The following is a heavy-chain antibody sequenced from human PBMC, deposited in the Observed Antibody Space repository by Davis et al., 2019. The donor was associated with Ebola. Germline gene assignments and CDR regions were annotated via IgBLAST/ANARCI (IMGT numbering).Heavy chain of an antibody. CDR3: ARDNLWFGELLVSDWFDP. Sequence: ASVKVSCKASGYTFTSYGISWVRQAPGQGLEWMGWISAYNGNTNYAQKLQGRVTMTTDTSTSTAYMELRSLRSDDTAVYYCARDNLWFGELLVSDWFDPWGQGTLVTVSS. J-gene: IGHJ5*02. V-gene: IGHV1-18*01. D-gene: IGHD3-10*01. CDR1: GYTFTSYG. CDR2: ISAYNGNT.